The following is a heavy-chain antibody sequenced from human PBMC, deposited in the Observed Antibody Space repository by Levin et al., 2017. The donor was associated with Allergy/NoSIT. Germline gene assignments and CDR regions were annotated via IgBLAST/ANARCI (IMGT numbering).Heavy chain of an antibody. CDR3: AKMCWSSSRYYYYGMDV. J-gene: IGHJ6*02. D-gene: IGHD6-6*01. Sequence: PGGSLRLSCAASGFTFSSYGMHWVRQAPGKGLEWVAVISYDGSNKYYADSVKGRFTISRDNSKNTLYLQMNSLRAEDTAVYYCAKMCWSSSRYYYYGMDVWGQGTTVTVSS. V-gene: IGHV3-30*18. CDR1: GFTFSSYG. CDR2: ISYDGSNK.